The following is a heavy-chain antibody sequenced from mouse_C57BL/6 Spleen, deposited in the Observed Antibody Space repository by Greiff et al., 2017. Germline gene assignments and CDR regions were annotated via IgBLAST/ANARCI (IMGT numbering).Heavy chain of an antibody. V-gene: IGHV5-17*01. CDR1: GFTFSDYG. J-gene: IGHJ2*01. D-gene: IGHD2-5*01. CDR2: ISSGSSTI. Sequence: EVQGVESGGGLVKPGGSLKLSCAASGFTFSDYGMHWVRQAPEKGLEWVAYISSGSSTIYYADTVKGRFTISRDNAKNTLFLQMTSLRSEDTAMYYCAIAYYSNPYYFDYWGQGTTLTVSS. CDR3: AIAYYSNPYYFDY.